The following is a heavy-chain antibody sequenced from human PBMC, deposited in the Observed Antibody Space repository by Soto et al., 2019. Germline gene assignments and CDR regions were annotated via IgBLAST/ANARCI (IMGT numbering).Heavy chain of an antibody. Sequence: PGGSLRLSCAASGFTFSSYGMHWVRQAPGKGLEWVAVISYDGSNKYYADSVKGRFTISRDNSKNTLYLQMNSLRAEDTAVYYCLALYTDPGYYYYGMDVWGQGTTVTVSS. CDR2: ISYDGSNK. D-gene: IGHD3-16*01. V-gene: IGHV3-30*03. J-gene: IGHJ6*02. CDR1: GFTFSSYG. CDR3: LALYTDPGYYYYGMDV.